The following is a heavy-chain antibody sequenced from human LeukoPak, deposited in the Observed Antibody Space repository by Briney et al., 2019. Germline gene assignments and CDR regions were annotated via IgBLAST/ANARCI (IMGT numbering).Heavy chain of an antibody. V-gene: IGHV3-23*01. CDR1: GFTLSSYA. CDR3: AKDWGEYFDYVWGSFTSFDS. CDR2: ISGNGNA. J-gene: IGHJ4*02. Sequence: GGSLRLSCAASGFTLSSYAMNWVRQAPGKGLEWVSAISGNGNAYYADSVKGRFTISRDNSKSTLYLQMNSLRAEDTAVYYCAKDWGEYFDYVWGSFTSFDSWGQGTLVTVSS. D-gene: IGHD3-16*01.